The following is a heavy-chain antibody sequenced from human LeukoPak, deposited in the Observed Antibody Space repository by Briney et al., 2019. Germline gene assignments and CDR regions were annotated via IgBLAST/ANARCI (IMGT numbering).Heavy chain of an antibody. D-gene: IGHD3-22*01. CDR1: GGSFSGYY. V-gene: IGHV4-34*01. CDR2: INHSGST. J-gene: IGHJ6*03. Sequence: SETLSLTCGVYGGSFSGYYWSWIRQPPGKGLEWIGEINHSGSTNDNPSLKSRVTISVDTSKHQFSLKLSSVTAADTAVYYCARGYDSSGYLYYYYYMDVWGKGTTVTVSS. CDR3: ARGYDSSGYLYYYYYMDV.